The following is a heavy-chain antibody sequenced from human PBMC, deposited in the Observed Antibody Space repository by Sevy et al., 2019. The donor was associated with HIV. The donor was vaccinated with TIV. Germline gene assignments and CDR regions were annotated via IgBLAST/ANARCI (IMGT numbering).Heavy chain of an antibody. V-gene: IGHV3-9*01. J-gene: IGHJ3*02. Sequence: GGSLRLSCAASGFTFDDYAMHWVRQAPGKGLEWVAGIYWNSGSIGYANSVKGRFTITRDNAKNCLYPQMNSLGADDTAVYYCAKDTSATAYSDAFDIWGQGTMVTVSS. CDR1: GFTFDDYA. CDR3: AKDTSATAYSDAFDI. D-gene: IGHD2-21*01. CDR2: IYWNSGSI.